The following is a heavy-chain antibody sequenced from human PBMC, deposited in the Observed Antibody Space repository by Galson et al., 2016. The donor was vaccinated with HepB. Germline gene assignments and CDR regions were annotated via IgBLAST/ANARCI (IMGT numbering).Heavy chain of an antibody. CDR1: GFTVTRNY. D-gene: IGHD3-22*01. V-gene: IGHV3-66*01. Sequence: SLRLSCAASGFTVTRNYWTWVRQAPGKGLEWVSVISSGGTTYYSESVKDRFRSSRDTSRNTVYLQMDSLRTEDTAVYFCAREGGDGSGYYLDYWGQGTLVTVSS. J-gene: IGHJ4*02. CDR2: ISSGGTT. CDR3: AREGGDGSGYYLDY.